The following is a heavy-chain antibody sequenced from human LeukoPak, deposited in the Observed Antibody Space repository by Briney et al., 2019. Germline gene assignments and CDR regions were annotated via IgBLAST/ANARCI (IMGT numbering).Heavy chain of an antibody. D-gene: IGHD3-3*01. V-gene: IGHV4-34*01. Sequence: SETLSLTCAVYGGSFSGYYWNWIRQPPGKGLEWIGEINHSGSTNYNPSLKSRVTISVDKSKNQFSLKLSSVTAADTAVYYCARGENYDFWSGYSYYMDVWGKGTTVTVSS. CDR2: INHSGST. CDR1: GGSFSGYY. J-gene: IGHJ6*03. CDR3: ARGENYDFWSGYSYYMDV.